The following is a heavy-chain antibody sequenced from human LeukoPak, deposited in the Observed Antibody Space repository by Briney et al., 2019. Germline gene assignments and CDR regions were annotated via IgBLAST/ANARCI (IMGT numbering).Heavy chain of an antibody. V-gene: IGHV3-66*02. Sequence: GGSLRLSCAASGFTVSSNYMSWVRQAPGKGLEWVAVIYSGGSTYYADSVKGRFTISRDNSKNTLYLQTNSLRAEDTAVYYCARDRYSSSSNFDYRGQGTLVTVSS. D-gene: IGHD6-13*01. J-gene: IGHJ4*02. CDR3: ARDRYSSSSNFDY. CDR2: IYSGGST. CDR1: GFTVSSNY.